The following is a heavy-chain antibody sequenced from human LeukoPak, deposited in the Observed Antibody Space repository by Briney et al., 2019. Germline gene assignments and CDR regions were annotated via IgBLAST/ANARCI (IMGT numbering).Heavy chain of an antibody. Sequence: PSETLSLTCTVSGGSISSYYWSWIRQPPGKGLEWIGYIYYSGSTNYNPSLNSRVTISVDTSKNQFSLKLSSVTAADTAVYYCARRITIFGVVTTPAGWFDPWGQGTLVTVSS. D-gene: IGHD3-3*01. V-gene: IGHV4-59*01. CDR2: IYYSGST. J-gene: IGHJ5*02. CDR1: GGSISSYY. CDR3: ARRITIFGVVTTPAGWFDP.